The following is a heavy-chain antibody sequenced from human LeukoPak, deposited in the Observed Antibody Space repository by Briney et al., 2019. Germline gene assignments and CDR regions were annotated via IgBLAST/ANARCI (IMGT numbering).Heavy chain of an antibody. D-gene: IGHD1-26*01. CDR3: ARVEWELLTFDY. Sequence: SETLSLTCTVSGGSISSSSYYWGWIRQPPGKGLEWIGYIYYSGSTNYNPSLKSRVTISVDTSKNQFSLKLSSVTAADTAVYYCARVEWELLTFDYWGQGTLVTVSS. CDR2: IYYSGST. V-gene: IGHV4-61*05. J-gene: IGHJ4*02. CDR1: GGSISSSSYY.